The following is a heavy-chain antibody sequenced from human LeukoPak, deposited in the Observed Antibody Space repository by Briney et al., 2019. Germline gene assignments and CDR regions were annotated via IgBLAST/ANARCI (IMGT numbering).Heavy chain of an antibody. Sequence: ASVKVSCKASGYTFTGYYMHWVRQAPGRGLEWMGWINPNSGGTNYAQKFQGRVTMTRDTSISTAYMELSRLRSDDTAVYYCAGRGGYYYDSSGYHLFDYWGQGTLVTVSS. V-gene: IGHV1-2*02. J-gene: IGHJ4*02. D-gene: IGHD3-22*01. CDR3: AGRGGYYYDSSGYHLFDY. CDR2: INPNSGGT. CDR1: GYTFTGYY.